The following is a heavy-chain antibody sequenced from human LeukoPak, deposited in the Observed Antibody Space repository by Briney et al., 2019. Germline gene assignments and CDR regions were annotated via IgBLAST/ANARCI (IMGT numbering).Heavy chain of an antibody. V-gene: IGHV3-11*04. J-gene: IGHJ4*02. CDR2: ISSSGSTI. CDR3: ASVNKMTTVEY. D-gene: IGHD4-11*01. Sequence: GGSLRLSCAASGFTFSDYYMSWIRQAPGKGLEWVSYISSSGSTIYYADSVKGRFTISRDNAKNSLYLQMNSLRAEDTAVYYCASVNKMTTVEYWGQGTLVTVSS. CDR1: GFTFSDYY.